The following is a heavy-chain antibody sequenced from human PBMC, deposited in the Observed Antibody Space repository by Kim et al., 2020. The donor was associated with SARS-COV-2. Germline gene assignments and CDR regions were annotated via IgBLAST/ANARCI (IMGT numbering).Heavy chain of an antibody. Sequence: GGSLRLSCTTSGFAFGDYAMSWFRQAPGKGLEWVGFIRSKAYGGTTEHAASVKGIFTVSRDDSKGIGYLEMNSLKTEDTAVYYCSRDLTEQWLAVFGYWGQGTLVTVSS. CDR2: IRSKAYGGTT. V-gene: IGHV3-49*03. J-gene: IGHJ4*02. CDR1: GFAFGDYA. D-gene: IGHD6-19*01. CDR3: SRDLTEQWLAVFGY.